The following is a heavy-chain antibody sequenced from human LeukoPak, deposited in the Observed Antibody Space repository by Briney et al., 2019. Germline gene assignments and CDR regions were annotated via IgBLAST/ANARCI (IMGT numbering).Heavy chain of an antibody. CDR1: GGSFSGYY. J-gene: IGHJ4*02. D-gene: IGHD3-10*01. CDR2: INHSGST. CDR3: ARGPGYYGSGSYHRAFSY. V-gene: IGHV4-34*01. Sequence: KTSETLSLTCAVYGGSFSGYYWSWIRQPPGKGLEWIGEINHSGSTNYNPSLKSRVTISVDTSKNQFSLKLSSVTAADTAVYYCARGPGYYGSGSYHRAFSYWGQGTLVTVSS.